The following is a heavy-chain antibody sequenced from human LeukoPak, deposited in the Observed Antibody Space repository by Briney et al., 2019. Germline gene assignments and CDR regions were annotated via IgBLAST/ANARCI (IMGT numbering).Heavy chain of an antibody. Sequence: GASVKVSCKASGYTFTGYYMHWVRQAPGQGLEWMGWINPNSGGTNYAQKFQGRVTMTRDMSISTAYMELSRLRPDDTAVYYCARADLTYYDFWSGYKLLDYWGQGTLVTVSS. CDR3: ARADLTYYDFWSGYKLLDY. J-gene: IGHJ4*02. D-gene: IGHD3-3*01. CDR2: INPNSGGT. CDR1: GYTFTGYY. V-gene: IGHV1-2*02.